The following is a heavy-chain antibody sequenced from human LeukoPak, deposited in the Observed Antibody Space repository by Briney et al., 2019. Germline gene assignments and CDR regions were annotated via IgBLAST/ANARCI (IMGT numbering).Heavy chain of an antibody. CDR2: INAGNGNT. J-gene: IGHJ5*02. Sequence: ASVKVSCKASGYTFTSYAMHWVRQAPGQWLEWIGWINAGNGNTKYSQKFQGRVTITRDTSASTAYMELSSLRSEDTAVYYCARARYCSSTSCYGNWFDPWGQGTLVTVSS. CDR3: ARARYCSSTSCYGNWFDP. D-gene: IGHD2-2*01. V-gene: IGHV1-3*01. CDR1: GYTFTSYA.